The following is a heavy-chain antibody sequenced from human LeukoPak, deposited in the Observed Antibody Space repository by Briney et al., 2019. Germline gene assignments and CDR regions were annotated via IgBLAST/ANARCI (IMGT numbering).Heavy chain of an antibody. CDR1: GFTFSSYW. V-gene: IGHV3-7*01. J-gene: IGHJ4*02. CDR3: ARAGDGDYFDY. CDR2: IKQDGSEK. Sequence: GGTLRLSCAASGFTFSSYWMSWVRQAPGKGLEWVANIKQDGSEKYYVDSVKGRFTISRDNAKNSLYLQMNSLRAEDTAVYYCARAGDGDYFDYWGQGTLVTVSS. D-gene: IGHD2-21*02.